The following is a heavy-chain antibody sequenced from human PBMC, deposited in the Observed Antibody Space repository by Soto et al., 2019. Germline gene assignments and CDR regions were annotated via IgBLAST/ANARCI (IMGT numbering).Heavy chain of an antibody. CDR2: INHSGST. Sequence: SATLSLTGAVYGESFSGYYWSWIRQPPGKGLEWIGEINHSGSTNYNPSLKSRVTISVDTSKNQFSLKLSSVTAADTAVYYCARFEAAFDIWGKGTMVT. D-gene: IGHD3-9*01. J-gene: IGHJ3*02. V-gene: IGHV4-34*01. CDR1: GESFSGYY. CDR3: ARFEAAFDI.